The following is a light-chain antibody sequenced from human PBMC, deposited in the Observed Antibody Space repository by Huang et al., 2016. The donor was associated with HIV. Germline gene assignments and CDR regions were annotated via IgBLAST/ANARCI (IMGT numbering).Light chain of an antibody. CDR3: QHSDGLSPLT. CDR2: DAS. Sequence: IRMTQSPSSLSASTGDRVTITCRASQNVGTSLAWYQQRPGRAPVLLIYDASTLQRGVPSRFSVSGSRTVFTLTIGCLQVEDAATYCCQHSDGLSPLTFGGGT. J-gene: IGKJ4*01. V-gene: IGKV1-8*01. CDR1: QNVGTS.